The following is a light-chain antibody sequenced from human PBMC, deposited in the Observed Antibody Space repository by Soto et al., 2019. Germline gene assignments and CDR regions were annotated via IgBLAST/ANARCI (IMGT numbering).Light chain of an antibody. CDR2: EDT. CDR1: NLGDKY. CDR3: QAWVSSTVV. Sequence: SYELTQPPSVSVSPGQTARITCSGDNLGDKYASWYQQKPGQSPVLVIFEDTKRPSGIPERFSGSNSGSTATLTISGAQAMDEADYYCQAWVSSTVVFGTGTKLTV. J-gene: IGLJ1*01. V-gene: IGLV3-1*01.